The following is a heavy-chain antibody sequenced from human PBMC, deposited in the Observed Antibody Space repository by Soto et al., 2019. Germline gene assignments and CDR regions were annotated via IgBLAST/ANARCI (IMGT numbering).Heavy chain of an antibody. Sequence: QVQLQESGPGLVKPSQTLSLTCTVSGGSISSGGYYWSWIRQHPGKGLVWIGYIYYSGSTYYNPSLKRRVTIAVDTSKHQFSLKLSSVTAADTAEYYCARGLYILTLNWFDPWGQGTLDTVSS. CDR1: GGSISSGGYY. J-gene: IGHJ5*02. V-gene: IGHV4-31*03. CDR2: IYYSGST. D-gene: IGHD3-9*01. CDR3: ARGLYILTLNWFDP.